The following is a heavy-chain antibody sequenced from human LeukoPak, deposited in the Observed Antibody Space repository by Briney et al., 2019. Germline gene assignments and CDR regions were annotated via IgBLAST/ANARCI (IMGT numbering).Heavy chain of an antibody. CDR2: LYSGGNT. CDR1: GFTVSGNY. CDR3: ARVADYYVSGHFDY. D-gene: IGHD3-10*01. Sequence: GGSLRLSCAASGFTVSGNYMIWVRQTPGKRLEWVSLLYSGGNTYYTDSVKGRFTISRDNSENTLYLQMNSLRTEDTAVYYCARVADYYVSGHFDYWGQGTLVTVSS. J-gene: IGHJ4*02. V-gene: IGHV3-53*01.